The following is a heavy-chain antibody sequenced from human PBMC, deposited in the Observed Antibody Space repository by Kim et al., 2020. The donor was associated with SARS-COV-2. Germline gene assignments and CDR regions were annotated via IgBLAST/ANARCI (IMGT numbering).Heavy chain of an antibody. V-gene: IGHV3-43*02. CDR1: GFTFDDYA. Sequence: GGSLRLSCAASGFTFDDYAMHWVRQAPGKGLEWVSLISGDGGSTYYADSVKGRFTISRDNSKNSLYLQMNSLRTEDTALYYCAKDFRAYVLLWFGEDGEFYPFDPWGQGTLVTVSS. CDR2: ISGDGGST. CDR3: AKDFRAYVLLWFGEDGEFYPFDP. J-gene: IGHJ5*02. D-gene: IGHD3-10*01.